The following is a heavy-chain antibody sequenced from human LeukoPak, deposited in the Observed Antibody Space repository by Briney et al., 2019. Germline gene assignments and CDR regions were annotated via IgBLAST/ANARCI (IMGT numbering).Heavy chain of an antibody. J-gene: IGHJ4*02. CDR2: INAGNGYT. CDR3: ARAECASCYLVDF. Sequence: ASVKVSCKASGYTFTNHAIHWVRQAPGQRLEGMGWINAGNGYTEYPQNFRDRVTITRDTSANTVYMELSSLRSEDTAVYFCARAECASCYLVDFWGQGTLITVSS. D-gene: IGHD2-2*01. V-gene: IGHV1-3*01. CDR1: GYTFTNHA.